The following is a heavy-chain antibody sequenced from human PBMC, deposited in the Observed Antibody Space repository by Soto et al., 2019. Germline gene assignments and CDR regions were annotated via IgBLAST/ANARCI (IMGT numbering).Heavy chain of an antibody. D-gene: IGHD1-20*01. CDR1: GLTVSSNY. Sequence: LRLSCAASGLTVSSNYMSWVRQAPGKGLEWVSVIYSGGSTYYADSVKGRFTISRDNSKNTLYLQMNSLRAEDTAVYYCARMYNWNYYGMDVWGQGTTVTVSS. V-gene: IGHV3-53*01. J-gene: IGHJ6*02. CDR2: IYSGGST. CDR3: ARMYNWNYYGMDV.